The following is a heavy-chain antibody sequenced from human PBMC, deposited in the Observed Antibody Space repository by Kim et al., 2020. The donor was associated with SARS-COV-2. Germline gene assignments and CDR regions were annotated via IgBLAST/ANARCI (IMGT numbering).Heavy chain of an antibody. CDR3: AKANYDILTGAKRDY. D-gene: IGHD3-9*01. Sequence: GGSLRLSCAASGFTFSSYAMSWVRQAPGKGLEWVSAISGSGGSTYYADSVKGRFTISRDNSKNTLYLQMNSLRAEDTAVYYCAKANYDILTGAKRDYWGQGTLVTVSS. J-gene: IGHJ4*02. CDR2: ISGSGGST. CDR1: GFTFSSYA. V-gene: IGHV3-23*01.